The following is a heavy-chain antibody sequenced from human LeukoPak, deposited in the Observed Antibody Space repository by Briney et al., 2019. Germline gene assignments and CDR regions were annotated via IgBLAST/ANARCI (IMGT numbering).Heavy chain of an antibody. J-gene: IGHJ4*02. CDR2: ISYDGSNK. CDR3: ASRTVPLGGVELDY. CDR1: GFTFSSYA. Sequence: GVSLRLSCAASGFTFSSYAMSWVRQAPGKGLEWVAVISYDGSNKYYADSVKGRFTISRDNSKNTLYLQMNSLRAEDTAVYYCASRTVPLGGVELDYWGQGTLVTVSS. V-gene: IGHV3-30*01. D-gene: IGHD3-16*01.